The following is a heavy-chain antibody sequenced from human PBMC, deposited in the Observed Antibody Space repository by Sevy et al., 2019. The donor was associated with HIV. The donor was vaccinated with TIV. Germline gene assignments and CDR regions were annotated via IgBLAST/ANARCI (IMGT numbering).Heavy chain of an antibody. V-gene: IGHV3-33*01. J-gene: IGHJ3*02. CDR3: ASLPNNYYDSSGSSGDDAFDI. Sequence: VGSLRLSCAASGFTFSSYGMHWVRQAPGKGLEWVAVIWNDRSNKHYADSVKGRFTISRDNSKNTLYLQMNSLRAEDTAVYYCASLPNNYYDSSGSSGDDAFDIWGQGTMVTVSS. CDR1: GFTFSSYG. CDR2: IWNDRSNK. D-gene: IGHD3-22*01.